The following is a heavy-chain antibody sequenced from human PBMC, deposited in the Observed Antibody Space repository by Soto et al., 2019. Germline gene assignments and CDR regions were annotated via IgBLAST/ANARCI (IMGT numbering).Heavy chain of an antibody. CDR2: IKQDGSEK. D-gene: IGHD6-13*01. CDR1: GFTFSSYW. V-gene: IGHV3-7*01. J-gene: IGHJ4*02. Sequence: EVQLVESGGGLVQPGGSLRLSCAASGFTFSSYWMSWVRQAPGKGLEWVANIKQDGSEKYYVDSVKGRFTISRDNAKNSLYLQMNSLRAEDTAVYYCARDKWLRFWFGIAAAGIDYWGQGTLVTVSS. CDR3: ARDKWLRFWFGIAAAGIDY.